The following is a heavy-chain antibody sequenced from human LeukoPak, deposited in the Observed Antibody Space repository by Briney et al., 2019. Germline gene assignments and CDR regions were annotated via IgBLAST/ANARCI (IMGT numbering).Heavy chain of an antibody. J-gene: IGHJ4*02. V-gene: IGHV1-46*01. CDR1: GYTFTSYY. CDR3: ARGPLGGYYYRFPHFDY. CDR2: INPSGGST. Sequence: GASVKVSCKAAGYTFTSYYMHWVRQAPGQGLEWVGIINPSGGSTSYAQKFQGRVTMTRDTSTSTVYLELSSLRSADTAVYYCARGPLGGYYYRFPHFDYWGQGTLVTVSS. D-gene: IGHD3-22*01.